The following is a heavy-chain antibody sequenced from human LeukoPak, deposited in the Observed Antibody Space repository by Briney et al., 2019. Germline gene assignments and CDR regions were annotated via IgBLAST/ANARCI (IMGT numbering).Heavy chain of an antibody. V-gene: IGHV3-21*05. CDR2: ITSSSNYI. J-gene: IGHJ4*02. D-gene: IGHD5-24*01. CDR3: ARENGYNRDY. CDR1: GFTFSSYS. Sequence: PGGSLRLSCAASGFTFSSYSMNWVRQAPGKGLEWVSYITSSSNYIYYADSVKGRFTISRDNAKNSLYLQMNSLRAEDTAVYYCARENGYNRDYWGQGTLVTVSS.